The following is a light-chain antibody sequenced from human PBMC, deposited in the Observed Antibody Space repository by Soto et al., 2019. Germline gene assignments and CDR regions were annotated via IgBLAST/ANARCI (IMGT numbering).Light chain of an antibody. CDR1: QSISSW. Sequence: DIQMTQSPSTLSASVGDRVTITCRASQSISSWLAWYQQKPGKAPKLLIYDASSLESGVPSRFSGSGSGTEFTLTISSLQPDDFATYYCQQYNSYSPVLTFGGGIKVEIK. CDR3: QQYNSYSPVLT. CDR2: DAS. V-gene: IGKV1-5*01. J-gene: IGKJ4*01.